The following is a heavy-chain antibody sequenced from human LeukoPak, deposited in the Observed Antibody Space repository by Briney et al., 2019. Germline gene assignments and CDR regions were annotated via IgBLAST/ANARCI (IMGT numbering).Heavy chain of an antibody. Sequence: SQTLSLTCTVSGGSISSGSYCWSWLRQPAGKGLEWIGRIYASGSTNYNPSHNSRVTISVDTSKNQFSLKLSSVTAADTAVYYCARASKDYYDSSGYIGYWGQGTLVTVSS. J-gene: IGHJ4*02. D-gene: IGHD3-22*01. CDR1: GGSISSGSYC. CDR3: ARASKDYYDSSGYIGY. CDR2: IYASGST. V-gene: IGHV4-61*02.